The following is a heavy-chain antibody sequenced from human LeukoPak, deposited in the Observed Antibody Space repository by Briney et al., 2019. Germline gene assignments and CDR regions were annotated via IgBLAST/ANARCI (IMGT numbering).Heavy chain of an antibody. D-gene: IGHD2-15*01. J-gene: IGHJ6*02. Sequence: PGGSLRLSCAASGFTFSSYAMHWVRQAPGKGLEWVAVISYDGSNKYYADSVKGRFTISRDNSKNTLYLQMNSLRAEDTVVYYCATGYCSGGSCYSAYYYGMDVWGQGTTVTVSS. V-gene: IGHV3-30-3*01. CDR1: GFTFSSYA. CDR2: ISYDGSNK. CDR3: ATGYCSGGSCYSAYYYGMDV.